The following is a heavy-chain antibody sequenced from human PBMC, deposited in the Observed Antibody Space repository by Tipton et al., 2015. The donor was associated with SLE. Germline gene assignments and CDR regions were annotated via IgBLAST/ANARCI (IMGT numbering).Heavy chain of an antibody. CDR1: GGSISSHY. V-gene: IGHV4-59*11. D-gene: IGHD4-23*01. Sequence: TLSLTCTVSGGSISSHYWSWIRQPPGKGLEWIGYIYYSGSINYNPSLKSRVTISVDTSKNQFSLKLSSVTAADTAVYYCARDADYGGNPPWYAFDIWGQGTMVTVSS. CDR3: ARDADYGGNPPWYAFDI. CDR2: IYYSGSI. J-gene: IGHJ3*02.